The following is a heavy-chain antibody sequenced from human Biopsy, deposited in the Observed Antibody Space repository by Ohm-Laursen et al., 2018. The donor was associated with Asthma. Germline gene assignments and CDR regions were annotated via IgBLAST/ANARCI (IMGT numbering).Heavy chain of an antibody. CDR3: ARVVSYGDIYFGIDV. V-gene: IGHV4-30-4*01. CDR1: GGYTGSSDHH. D-gene: IGHD4-17*01. Sequence: PSQTLSLTCRVSGGYTGSSDHHWAWIRQAPGKGLEWIGFVFWGGSTHYSRSLERRVSISIDTATNEFSMKLWSVTPADTAVYFCARVVSYGDIYFGIDVWGPGNTVVVS. CDR2: VFWGGST. J-gene: IGHJ6*02.